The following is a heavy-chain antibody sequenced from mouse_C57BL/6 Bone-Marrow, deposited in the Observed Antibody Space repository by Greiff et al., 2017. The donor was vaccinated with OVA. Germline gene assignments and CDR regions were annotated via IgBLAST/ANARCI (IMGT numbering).Heavy chain of an antibody. Sequence: EVQLVESGGGLVKPGGSLKLSCAASGFTFSSYAMSWVRQTPEKRLEWVATISDGGSYTYYPDNVKGRFTISRDNAKNNLYLQMSHLKSEDTAMYYCARAHYYSNYFDYWGQGTTLTVSS. D-gene: IGHD2-5*01. CDR2: ISDGGSYT. J-gene: IGHJ2*01. CDR1: GFTFSSYA. CDR3: ARAHYYSNYFDY. V-gene: IGHV5-4*01.